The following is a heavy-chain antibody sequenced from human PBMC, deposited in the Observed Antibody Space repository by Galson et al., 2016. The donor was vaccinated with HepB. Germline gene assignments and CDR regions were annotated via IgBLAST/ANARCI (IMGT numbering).Heavy chain of an antibody. CDR1: GFTFSVSA. CDR3: TRMQYGLDF. Sequence: SLRLSCAASGFTFSVSAIHWVRQAPGKGLEWVGRTRTRKHRYATSYAASVKGRFTITRDDSKDTAYLQINSLQVEDTATYYCTRMQYGLDFWGQGTTVTVSS. J-gene: IGHJ6*02. V-gene: IGHV3-73*01. CDR2: TRTRKHRYAT.